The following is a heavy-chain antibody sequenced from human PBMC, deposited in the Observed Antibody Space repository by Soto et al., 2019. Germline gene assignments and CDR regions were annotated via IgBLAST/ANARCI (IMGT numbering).Heavy chain of an antibody. D-gene: IGHD6-19*01. Sequence: PSETLSLTCAVYAGSFSHYYWNWIRQSPGKGLERIGKIKHSGSSNYNPSLRSRVSISVDMSKNQFSLRLTSVTAADTAVYYCARGGSSDWQVALDIWGQGTMVTVS. CDR1: AGSFSHYY. J-gene: IGHJ3*02. CDR3: ARGGSSDWQVALDI. CDR2: IKHSGSS. V-gene: IGHV4-34*01.